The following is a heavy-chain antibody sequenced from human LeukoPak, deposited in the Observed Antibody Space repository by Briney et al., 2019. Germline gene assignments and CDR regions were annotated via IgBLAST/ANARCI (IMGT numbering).Heavy chain of an antibody. D-gene: IGHD2-15*01. CDR1: GFTVSSNY. CDR2: IYSGGST. Sequence: GGSLRLSCAASGFTVSSNYMSWVRQAPGKGLEWASVIYSGGSTYYADSVKGRFTISRDNSKNTLYLQMNSLRAEDTAVYYCAREVGGSGRMDVWGQGTTVTVSS. CDR3: AREVGGSGRMDV. J-gene: IGHJ6*02. V-gene: IGHV3-66*01.